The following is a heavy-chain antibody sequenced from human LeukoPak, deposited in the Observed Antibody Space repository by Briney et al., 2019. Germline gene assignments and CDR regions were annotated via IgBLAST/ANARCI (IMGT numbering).Heavy chain of an antibody. CDR2: IIPIFGTA. V-gene: IGHV1-69*05. D-gene: IGHD5-24*01. Sequence: SVKVSCKASGGTFSSYAISWARQAPGQGLEWMGGIIPIFGTANYAQKFQGRVTITTDESTSTAYMELSSLRSEDTAVYYCARVGRDGYNYDYYYMDVWGKGTTVTVSS. J-gene: IGHJ6*03. CDR1: GGTFSSYA. CDR3: ARVGRDGYNYDYYYMDV.